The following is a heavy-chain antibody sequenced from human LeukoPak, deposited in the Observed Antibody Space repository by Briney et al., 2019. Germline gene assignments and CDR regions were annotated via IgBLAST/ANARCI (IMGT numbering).Heavy chain of an antibody. CDR1: GYTFTSYD. J-gene: IGHJ6*03. V-gene: IGHV1-69*05. CDR3: ARSTGNYYYYYMDV. Sequence: VASVKVSCKASGYTFTSYDINWVRQATGQGLEWMGGIIPIFGTANYAQKFQGRVTITTDESTSTAYMELSSLRSEDTAVYYCARSTGNYYYYYMDVWGKGTTVTVSS. CDR2: IIPIFGTA.